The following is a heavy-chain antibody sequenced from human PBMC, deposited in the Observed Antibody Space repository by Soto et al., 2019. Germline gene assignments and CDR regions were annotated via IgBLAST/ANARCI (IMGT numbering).Heavy chain of an antibody. J-gene: IGHJ4*02. CDR1: GFTFSSYA. Sequence: EVQLLESGGGLVQPGGSLRLSCAASGFTFSSYAMSWVRQAPGKGLEWVSAISGSGGSTYYADSVKDRFTISRDNSKNTLYLQMNSLRAEDTAVYYCARVPLYCSGGSCYIDYWGQGTLVTVSS. CDR2: ISGSGGST. D-gene: IGHD2-15*01. V-gene: IGHV3-23*01. CDR3: ARVPLYCSGGSCYIDY.